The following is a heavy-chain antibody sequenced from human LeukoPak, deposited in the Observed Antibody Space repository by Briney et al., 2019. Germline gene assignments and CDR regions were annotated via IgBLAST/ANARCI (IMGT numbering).Heavy chain of an antibody. D-gene: IGHD6-6*01. Sequence: SETLSLTCTVSGGSISSYYWSWIRQPAGKGLEWIGRIYTSGSTNYNPSLKSRVTMSVDTSKNQFSLKLSSVTAADTAVYYCARSPHKYSSSKDFAYWGQGTLVTVSS. CDR2: IYTSGST. J-gene: IGHJ4*02. V-gene: IGHV4-4*07. CDR3: ARSPHKYSSSKDFAY. CDR1: GGSISSYY.